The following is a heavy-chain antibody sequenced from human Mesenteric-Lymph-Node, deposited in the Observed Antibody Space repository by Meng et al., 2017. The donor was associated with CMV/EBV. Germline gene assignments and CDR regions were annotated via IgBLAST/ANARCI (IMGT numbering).Heavy chain of an antibody. D-gene: IGHD2-15*01. CDR3: ARADIRGDAFDI. CDR2: IYPDDSDT. Sequence: KVSCKGSGYSFTTYWIAWVRQMPGKGLECMGVIYPDDSDTRYSPSFQGQVTISADKSISTAYLQWSSLKASDTAMYYCARADIRGDAFDIWGQGTMVTVSS. CDR1: GYSFTTYW. V-gene: IGHV5-51*01. J-gene: IGHJ3*02.